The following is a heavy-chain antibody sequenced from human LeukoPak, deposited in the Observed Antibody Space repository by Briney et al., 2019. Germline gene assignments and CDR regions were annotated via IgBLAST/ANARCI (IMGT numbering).Heavy chain of an antibody. CDR2: ISWNSGSI. D-gene: IGHD5-18*01. Sequence: GGSLRLSCAASGFTFDDYAMHWVRQAPGKGLEWVSGISWNSGSIGYADSVKGRFTISRDNAKNSLYLQMNSLRAEDTALYYCAKDREDTAMGIDYWGQGTLVTVSS. CDR1: GFTFDDYA. J-gene: IGHJ4*02. CDR3: AKDREDTAMGIDY. V-gene: IGHV3-9*01.